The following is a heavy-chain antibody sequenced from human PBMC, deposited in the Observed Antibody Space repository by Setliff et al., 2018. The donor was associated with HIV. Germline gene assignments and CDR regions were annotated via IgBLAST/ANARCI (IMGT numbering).Heavy chain of an antibody. J-gene: IGHJ4*02. V-gene: IGHV4-39*01. D-gene: IGHD3-22*01. CDR2: IYFSGST. CDR1: GVSISSSSYF. CDR3: ARHSGLGGYYSPFDY. Sequence: TLSLTCAVSGVSISSSSYFWDWIRRPPGTGLDWIGSIYFSGSTYYNPSLESRVTISMDTSKNQFSLKLSSVTAADTTVYYCARHSGLGGYYSPFDYWGPGTLVTVSS.